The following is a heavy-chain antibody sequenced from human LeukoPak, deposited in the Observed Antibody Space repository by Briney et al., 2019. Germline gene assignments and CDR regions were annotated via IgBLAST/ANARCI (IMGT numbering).Heavy chain of an antibody. CDR2: IKQDGNEK. V-gene: IGHV3-7*01. Sequence: GGSLRLSYAASGFTFTTYWMSWVRQAPGKGLEWVANIKQDGNEKYYVDSVRGRFSISRDNAKNSLDLQMNSLRAEDTAVYYCARDTLGEGEDANYAVYYFDYWGQGTPVTVSS. J-gene: IGHJ4*02. CDR3: ARDTLGEGEDANYAVYYFDY. CDR1: GFTFTTYW. D-gene: IGHD4/OR15-4a*01.